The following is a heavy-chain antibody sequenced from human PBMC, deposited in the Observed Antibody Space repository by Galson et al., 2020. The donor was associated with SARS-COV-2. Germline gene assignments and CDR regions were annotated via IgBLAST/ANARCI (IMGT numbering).Heavy chain of an antibody. J-gene: IGHJ4*02. Sequence: SQASETLSLTCAVYGGSFSGYYWGWIRQPPGKGLEWIGEINPTGSINYNPSLTSRVTISKDTSKNQFSLRLRSVTAAATSMNFCARGSRDVTMILMIATSASYYFDFWGQGSLVTVSS. CDR1: GGSFSGYY. CDR2: INPTGSI. CDR3: ARGSRDVTMILMIATSASYYFDF. V-gene: IGHV4-34*01. D-gene: IGHD3-22*01.